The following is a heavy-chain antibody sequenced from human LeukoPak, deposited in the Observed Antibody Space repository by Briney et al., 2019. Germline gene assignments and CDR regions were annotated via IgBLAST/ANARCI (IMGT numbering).Heavy chain of an antibody. CDR3: ATGRGGGYDILTGYYWDDY. Sequence: ASVKVSCKVSGYTLTELSMHWVRQAPGKGLEWMGGFDPEDGETVYAQKFQGRVTMTEDISTDTAYMELSSLRSEDTAVYYCATGRGGGYDILTGYYWDDYWGQGTLVTVSS. CDR1: GYTLTELS. J-gene: IGHJ4*02. CDR2: FDPEDGET. V-gene: IGHV1-24*01. D-gene: IGHD3-9*01.